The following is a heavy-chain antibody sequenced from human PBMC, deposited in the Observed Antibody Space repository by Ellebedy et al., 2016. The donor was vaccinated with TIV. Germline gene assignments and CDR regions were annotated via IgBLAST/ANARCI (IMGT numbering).Heavy chain of an antibody. V-gene: IGHV3-48*01. J-gene: IGHJ6*02. Sequence: GESLKISCAASGFTFSSYSMNWVRQAPGKGLEWVSYISSSSSIIYYADSVKGRFTISRDNAKSSLYLQMNSLRAEDTAVYYCAREDTSSWYVPVYQYYGMDAWGQGTTVTVSS. D-gene: IGHD6-13*01. CDR2: ISSSSSII. CDR3: AREDTSSWYVPVYQYYGMDA. CDR1: GFTFSSYS.